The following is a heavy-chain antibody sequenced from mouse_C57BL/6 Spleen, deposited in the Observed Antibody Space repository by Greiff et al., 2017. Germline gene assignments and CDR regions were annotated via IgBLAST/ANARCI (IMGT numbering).Heavy chain of an antibody. CDR1: GYAFSSSW. J-gene: IGHJ4*01. CDR3: ARSSGDAMDY. D-gene: IGHD6-1*01. Sequence: VMLVESGPELVKPGASVKISCKASGYAFSSSWMNWVKQRPGKGLEWIGRIYPGGGDTNYNGKFKGKATLTADKSSSTAYMQLSSLPSEDSAVYYCARSSGDAMDYWGQGTAVTVSA. CDR2: IYPGGGDT. V-gene: IGHV1-82*01.